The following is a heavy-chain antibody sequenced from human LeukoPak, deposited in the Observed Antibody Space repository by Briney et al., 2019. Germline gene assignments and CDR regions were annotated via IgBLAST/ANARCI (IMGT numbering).Heavy chain of an antibody. V-gene: IGHV3-23*01. CDR3: AKDFMHYGSGRPYYMDV. CDR2: ISGSGSGGST. D-gene: IGHD3-10*01. Sequence: GGSLRLSCAASGFTFSSSAISWVRQAPGKGLEWVSRISGSGSGGSTYYADSVKGRFTISRDNSKNTLYLQMTSLRIEDTAMYYCAKDFMHYGSGRPYYMDVWGEGTTVITSS. J-gene: IGHJ6*03. CDR1: GFTFSSSA.